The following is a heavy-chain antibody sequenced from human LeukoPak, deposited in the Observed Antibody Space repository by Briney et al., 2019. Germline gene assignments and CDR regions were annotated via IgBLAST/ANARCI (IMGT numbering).Heavy chain of an antibody. CDR3: ATEDLIAAVDTGLDY. Sequence: ASVKVSCKVSAYSLTELSMHWVRQTPGKGLEWMGSFDPEHGDTIYAQRLQGRVTMTEDTSTDTAYMELSSLRSEDTAVYYCATEDLIAAVDTGLDYWGQGTLVTVSS. J-gene: IGHJ4*02. V-gene: IGHV1-24*01. CDR2: FDPEHGDT. D-gene: IGHD6-13*01. CDR1: AYSLTELS.